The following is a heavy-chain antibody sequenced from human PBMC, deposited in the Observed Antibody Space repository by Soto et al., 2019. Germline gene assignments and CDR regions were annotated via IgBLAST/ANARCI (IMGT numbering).Heavy chain of an antibody. D-gene: IGHD6-13*01. CDR1: GYTFTDYA. CDR2: VNTYNGNP. Sequence: QVQLVQSGVEVKKPGASVKVSCKASGYTFTDYAISWVRQAPGRGLEWMGWVNTYNGNPNYAQIFQGRVTMTTDTSTDTAYMEVRSLKSDESAVYYCARDSQYRTSWQRFDSWGQGTLFTVSS. J-gene: IGHJ4*02. CDR3: ARDSQYRTSWQRFDS. V-gene: IGHV1-18*01.